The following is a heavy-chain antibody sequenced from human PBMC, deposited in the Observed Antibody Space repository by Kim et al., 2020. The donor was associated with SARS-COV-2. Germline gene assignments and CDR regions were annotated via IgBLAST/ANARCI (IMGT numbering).Heavy chain of an antibody. J-gene: IGHJ4*02. CDR3: AGDKGGWFDY. Sequence: STDYSPTLKRQVTISVDTSKNQVSLKRSSVTDAGTAVYYCAGDKGGWFDYWGQGTLVTVSS. V-gene: IGHV4-39*07. D-gene: IGHD6-19*01. CDR2: ST.